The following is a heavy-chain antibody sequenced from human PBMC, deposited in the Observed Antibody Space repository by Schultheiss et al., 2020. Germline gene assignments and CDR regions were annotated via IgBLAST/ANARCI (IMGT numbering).Heavy chain of an antibody. Sequence: SQTLSLTCAVSGGSISSGGYSWSWIRQPPGTGLEWIGYIYHSGSTNYNPSLKSRVTISVDTSKNQFSLKLSSVTAADTAVYYCARGWDYYDSSGYYYYFDYWGQGTLVTVSS. CDR3: ARGWDYYDSSGYYYYFDY. V-gene: IGHV4-30-2*01. J-gene: IGHJ4*02. CDR1: GGSISSGGYS. CDR2: IYHSGST. D-gene: IGHD3-22*01.